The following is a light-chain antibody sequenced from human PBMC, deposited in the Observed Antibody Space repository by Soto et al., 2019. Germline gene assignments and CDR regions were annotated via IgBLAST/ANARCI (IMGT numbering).Light chain of an antibody. Sequence: DIVMTQTPLSLSVTLGQPASISCKSSQGLLHSDGKTFLYWHLQKPGQPPHLLIYEVSKRFSGGXDXXRGSGSGTDFTLKISRVETEDVGVYYCMQSIQLPQTFGQGTKLEIK. CDR3: MQSIQLPQT. J-gene: IGKJ2*01. V-gene: IGKV2D-29*01. CDR1: QGLLHSDGKTF. CDR2: EVS.